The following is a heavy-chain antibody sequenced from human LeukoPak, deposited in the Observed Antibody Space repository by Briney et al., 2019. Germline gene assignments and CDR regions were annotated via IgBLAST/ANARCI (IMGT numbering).Heavy chain of an antibody. CDR2: INPSGGST. V-gene: IGHV1-46*01. D-gene: IGHD1-26*01. J-gene: IGHJ4*02. CDR3: ARDSEKSGSYSGWYFDY. CDR1: GYTFTGYY. Sequence: ASVKVSCKASGYTFTGYYMHWVRQAPGQGLEWMGIINPSGGSTSYAQKFQGRVTMTRDTSTSTVYMELSSLRSEDTAVYYCARDSEKSGSYSGWYFDYWGQGTLVTVSS.